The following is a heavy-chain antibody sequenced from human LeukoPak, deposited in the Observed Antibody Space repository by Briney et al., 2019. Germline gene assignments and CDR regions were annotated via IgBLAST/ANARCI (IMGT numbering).Heavy chain of an antibody. D-gene: IGHD1-1*01. J-gene: IGHJ4*02. CDR1: GGSISSYY. V-gene: IGHV4-59*01. CDR2: IYYSGST. CDR3: AEDSRYNWNDLVTFDY. Sequence: SETLSLTCTVSGGSISSYYWSWIRQPPGKGLEWIGYIYYSGSTNYNPSLKSRVTISVDTSKNQFSLKLSSVTAADTAVYYCAEDSRYNWNDLVTFDYWGQGTLVTVSS.